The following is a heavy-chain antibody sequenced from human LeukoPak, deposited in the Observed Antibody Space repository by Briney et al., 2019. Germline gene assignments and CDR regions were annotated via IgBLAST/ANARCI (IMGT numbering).Heavy chain of an antibody. Sequence: GGSLRLSCAASGFTFSSYAMSWVRQAPGKGLEWVSAISGSGGSTYYADSVKGRFIISRDNSKNTLYLQMNSLRAEDTAVYYCAKSKAVAGDYYFDYWGQGTLVTVSS. CDR2: ISGSGGST. D-gene: IGHD6-19*01. V-gene: IGHV3-23*01. CDR3: AKSKAVAGDYYFDY. CDR1: GFTFSSYA. J-gene: IGHJ4*02.